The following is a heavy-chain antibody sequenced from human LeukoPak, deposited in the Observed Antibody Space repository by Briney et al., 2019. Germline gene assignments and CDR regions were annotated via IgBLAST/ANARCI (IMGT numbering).Heavy chain of an antibody. CDR3: ARENGYRYDY. V-gene: IGHV4-59*01. Sequence: PSETLSLTCTVSGGSITSYYWSWIRQPPGKGPEWIGSIYYSGSTNYNPSLKSRVTISVDTSKNQFSLKLSSVTAADTALYYCARENGYRYDYWGQGTLVTVSS. D-gene: IGHD5-18*01. CDR1: GGSITSYY. J-gene: IGHJ4*02. CDR2: IYYSGST.